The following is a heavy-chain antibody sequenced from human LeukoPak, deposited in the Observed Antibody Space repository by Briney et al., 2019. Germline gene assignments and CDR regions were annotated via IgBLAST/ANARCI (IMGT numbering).Heavy chain of an antibody. CDR3: AKERWELSSYYYYYYYGMDV. J-gene: IGHJ6*02. Sequence: PGGSLRLSCAASGFTFSSYAMSWVRQAPGKGLEWVSAISGSGGSTYYADSVKGRFTISRDNSKNTLYLQMNSLRAEDTAVYYCAKERWELSSYYYYYYYGMDVWGQGTTVTVSS. V-gene: IGHV3-23*01. D-gene: IGHD3-16*01. CDR2: ISGSGGST. CDR1: GFTFSSYA.